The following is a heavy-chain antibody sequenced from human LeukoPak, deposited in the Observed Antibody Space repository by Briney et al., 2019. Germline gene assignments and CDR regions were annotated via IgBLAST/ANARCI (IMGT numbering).Heavy chain of an antibody. J-gene: IGHJ6*03. CDR2: IKQDGSEK. Sequence: GGSLRLSCAASGFTFSSYWMGWVRQAPGKGLEWVANIKQDGSEKYYVDSVKVRFTISRDNAKNSLYLQMNSLRAEDTAVYYCARDESITIFGVAFCYYMDVWGKGTTVTVSS. CDR3: ARDESITIFGVAFCYYMDV. D-gene: IGHD3-3*01. CDR1: GFTFSSYW. V-gene: IGHV3-7*01.